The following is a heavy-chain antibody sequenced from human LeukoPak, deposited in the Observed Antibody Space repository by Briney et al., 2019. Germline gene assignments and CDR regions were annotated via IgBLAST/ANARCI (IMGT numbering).Heavy chain of an antibody. V-gene: IGHV4-59*12. J-gene: IGHJ3*02. Sequence: SETLSLTCTVSGGSISSYYWSWIRQPPGKGLEWIGYIYYSGSTNYNPSLKSRVTMSVDTSKNQFSLKLSSVTAADTAVYYCARDLSPSSTSWDAFDIWGQGTMVTVSS. CDR1: GGSISSYY. CDR2: IYYSGST. CDR3: ARDLSPSSTSWDAFDI. D-gene: IGHD2-2*01.